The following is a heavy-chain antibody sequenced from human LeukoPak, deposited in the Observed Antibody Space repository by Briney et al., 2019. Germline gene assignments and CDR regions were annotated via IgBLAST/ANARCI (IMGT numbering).Heavy chain of an antibody. CDR2: ISSNGGST. D-gene: IGHD2-21*02. V-gene: IGHV3-64*01. CDR3: AKDHSHDFSLDF. Sequence: GGSLRLSCAASGFTFSSYAMHWVRQVPGKGLEYVSAISSNGGSTYYANSVKGRFTISRDNSKNTLYLQMGSLRAEDMAVYYCAKDHSHDFSLDFWGQGTMVTVSS. CDR1: GFTFSSYA. J-gene: IGHJ3*01.